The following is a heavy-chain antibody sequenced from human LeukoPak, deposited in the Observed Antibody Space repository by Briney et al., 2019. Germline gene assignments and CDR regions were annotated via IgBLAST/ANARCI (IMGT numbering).Heavy chain of an antibody. CDR2: ISGNSGTT. CDR3: AKAGSSGYRYYFDY. J-gene: IGHJ4*02. D-gene: IGHD3-22*01. Sequence: GGSLRLSCVASRFTLSSYAMSWVRHAPGKGLEWVSVISGNSGTTNYANSVKSRFTVSRDNSKNTLYLQMNSLRAEDTAVYYCAKAGSSGYRYYFDYWGQGALVTVSS. V-gene: IGHV3-23*01. CDR1: RFTLSSYA.